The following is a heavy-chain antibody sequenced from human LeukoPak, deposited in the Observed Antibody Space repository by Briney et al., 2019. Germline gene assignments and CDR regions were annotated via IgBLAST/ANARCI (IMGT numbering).Heavy chain of an antibody. CDR3: ARDASSDYDLGRYYFDH. J-gene: IGHJ4*02. D-gene: IGHD5-12*01. V-gene: IGHV3-30*04. CDR1: GVTFSRYA. CDR2: ISYDVTNE. Sequence: GGSLRLSCEASGVTFSRYAIHWGREAPGKGLGWVAVISYDVTNEYFADSVKGRFTISRSNSKNTVYLQMNSLRTEDTALYYCARDASSDYDLGRYYFDHWGQGTLVTVSS.